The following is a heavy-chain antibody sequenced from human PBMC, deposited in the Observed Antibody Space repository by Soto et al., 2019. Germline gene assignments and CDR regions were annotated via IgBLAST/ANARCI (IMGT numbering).Heavy chain of an antibody. D-gene: IGHD6-19*01. J-gene: IGHJ5*02. V-gene: IGHV1-46*01. CDR1: GYTFTSYY. CDR3: ARALFKTSKYSSGWYNWFDP. Sequence: QVQLVQSGAEVKKPGASVKVSCKASGYTFTSYYMHWVRQAPGQGLEWMGIIHPSGGSTSYAQKFQGRVTMTRDTSTSTVYMEVSSLRSEDTAVFYCARALFKTSKYSSGWYNWFDPWGQGTLVTVSS. CDR2: IHPSGGST.